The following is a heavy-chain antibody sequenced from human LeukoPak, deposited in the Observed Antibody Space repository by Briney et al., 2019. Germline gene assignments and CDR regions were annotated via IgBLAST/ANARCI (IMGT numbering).Heavy chain of an antibody. V-gene: IGHV3-11*04. J-gene: IGHJ4*02. CDR1: GFTFSDYY. Sequence: PGGSLRLSCAASGFTFSDYYMTWIRQAPGKGLEWVSYISSSGTIRYYADSVKGRFTISRDNAKNSLYLQMNSLRAEDTAVYYCARAFGVVINYWGQGTLVTVSS. CDR3: ARAFGVVINY. CDR2: ISSSGTIR. D-gene: IGHD3-3*01.